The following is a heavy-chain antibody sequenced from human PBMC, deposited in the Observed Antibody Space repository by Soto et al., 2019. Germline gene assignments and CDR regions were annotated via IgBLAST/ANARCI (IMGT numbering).Heavy chain of an antibody. J-gene: IGHJ4*02. Sequence: GGSLRLSCAASGFTFSSYAMHWVRQAPGKGLEWVAVISYDGSNKYYADSVKGRFTISRDNSKNTLYLQMNSLRAEDTAVYYCARDFAEMASHYFDYWGQGPLVTVSS. V-gene: IGHV3-30-3*01. CDR3: ARDFAEMASHYFDY. CDR2: ISYDGSNK. D-gene: IGHD5-12*01. CDR1: GFTFSSYA.